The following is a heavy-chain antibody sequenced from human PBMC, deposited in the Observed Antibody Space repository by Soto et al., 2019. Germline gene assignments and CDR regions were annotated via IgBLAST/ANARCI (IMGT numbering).Heavy chain of an antibody. D-gene: IGHD1-26*01. CDR1: GFTFSSYA. CDR2: ISYDGSNK. V-gene: IGHV3-30-3*01. CDR3: ARDWVVGVALDY. Sequence: QPGGSLRLSCAASGFTFSSYAMHWVRQAPGKGLEWVAVISYDGSNKYYADSVKGRFTISRDNSKNTLYLQMNSLRAEDTAVYYCARDWVVGVALDYWGQGTLVTVSS. J-gene: IGHJ4*02.